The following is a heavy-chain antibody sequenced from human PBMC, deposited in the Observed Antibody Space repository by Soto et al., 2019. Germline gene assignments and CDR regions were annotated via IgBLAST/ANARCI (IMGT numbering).Heavy chain of an antibody. J-gene: IGHJ4*02. CDR2: IHYSGST. V-gene: IGHV4-61*01. CDR3: VRVGGVPSSSPGVAY. Sequence: SETLSLTCTFSGGSVNICTYYLCWIRHPPGKGLEWIGFIHYSGSTNYNPSLKSRVTMSVDTSKNQFSLRLTSVTAIDTAVYYCVRVGGVPSSSPGVAYWGQGILVT. CDR1: GGSVNICTYY. D-gene: IGHD6-13*01.